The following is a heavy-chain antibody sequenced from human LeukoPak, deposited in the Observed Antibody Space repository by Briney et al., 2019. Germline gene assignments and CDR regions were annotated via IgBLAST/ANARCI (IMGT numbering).Heavy chain of an antibody. J-gene: IGHJ4*02. CDR2: ISDSGGST. V-gene: IGHV3-23*01. Sequence: GGSLRLSCAASGFTLSSYAMSWVRQAPGQGLEWVSTISDSGGSTYYADSVKGRSTLSRDKSKSTLSLQMNSLRADDTAVYYCATQNFDYWGQGTLVTVSS. CDR1: GFTLSSYA. CDR3: ATQNFDY.